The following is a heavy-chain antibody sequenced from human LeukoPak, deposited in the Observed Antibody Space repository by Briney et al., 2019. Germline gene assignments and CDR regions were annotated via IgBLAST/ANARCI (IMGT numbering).Heavy chain of an antibody. CDR2: INHSGST. Sequence: SETLSLTCAVYGGSFSGYYWSWIRQPPGKGLEWIGEINHSGSTNYNPSLKSRVTISVDTSKIQFSLKLSSVTAADTAVYYCARGRCSSTSCYARARHDAFDIWGQGTMVTVSS. V-gene: IGHV4-34*01. J-gene: IGHJ3*02. CDR1: GGSFSGYY. D-gene: IGHD2-2*01. CDR3: ARGRCSSTSCYARARHDAFDI.